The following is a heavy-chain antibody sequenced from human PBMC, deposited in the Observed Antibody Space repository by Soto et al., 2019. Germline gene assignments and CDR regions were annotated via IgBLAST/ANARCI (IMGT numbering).Heavy chain of an antibody. CDR3: ASGASRWYPYFFDS. V-gene: IGHV1-69*01. Sequence: QAQVVQSGAEVRKPGSSVKLSCKASEGTFNSYAIAWVRPAPGQGLECMGGIIPYYNTLNYAQKFQDRVTITADDSTNTASMELSSLRSDDTAVYFWASGASRWYPYFFDSWAQGTLVTVSS. J-gene: IGHJ4*02. CDR1: EGTFNSYA. CDR2: IIPYYNTL. D-gene: IGHD6-13*01.